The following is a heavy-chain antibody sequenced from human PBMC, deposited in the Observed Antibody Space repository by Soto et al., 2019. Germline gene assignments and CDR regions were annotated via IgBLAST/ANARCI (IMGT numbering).Heavy chain of an antibody. V-gene: IGHV4-59*01. D-gene: IGHD6-13*01. CDR3: AKYRRTEAEGFTLDY. CDR2: IYYTGST. CDR1: GDSINNYY. Sequence: SETLSLTCTVSGDSINNYYWSWIRQPPGKRLEWIGYIYYTGSTTYNPSLESRVTMSVDTSKNQFSLKLNSVNAADTAVYYCAKYRRTEAEGFTLDYWGRGTLVTV. J-gene: IGHJ4*02.